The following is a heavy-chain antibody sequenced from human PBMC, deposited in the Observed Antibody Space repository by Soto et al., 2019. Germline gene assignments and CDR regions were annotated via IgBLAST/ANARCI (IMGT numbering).Heavy chain of an antibody. CDR3: ARDLLILPAHDFFYGSDV. CDR1: GFSVSSNY. CDR2: IYGGAST. Sequence: GGSLRLSCAASGFSVSSNYMSWVRQAPGKGLEWVSVIYGGASTYYADSVKGRFTISRDNSKNTLYLQLNNLRAEDTAVYYCARDLLILPAHDFFYGSDVWGRGATVTVSS. V-gene: IGHV3-53*01. J-gene: IGHJ6*02. D-gene: IGHD2-21*02.